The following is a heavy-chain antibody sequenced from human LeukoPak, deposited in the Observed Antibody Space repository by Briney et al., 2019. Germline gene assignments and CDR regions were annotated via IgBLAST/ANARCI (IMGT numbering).Heavy chain of an antibody. V-gene: IGHV1-18*04. Sequence: GASVKVPCKASGYTFTSYGISWVRQAPGQGLEWMGWISAYNGNTNYAQKLQGRVTMTTDTSTSTAYMELRSLRSDDTAVYYCAARGGATGTTQGDAFDIWGQGTMVTVSS. D-gene: IGHD1-1*01. CDR3: AARGGATGTTQGDAFDI. CDR2: ISAYNGNT. CDR1: GYTFTSYG. J-gene: IGHJ3*02.